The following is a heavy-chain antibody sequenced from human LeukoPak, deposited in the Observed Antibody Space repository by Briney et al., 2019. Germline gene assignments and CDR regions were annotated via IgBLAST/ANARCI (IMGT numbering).Heavy chain of an antibody. V-gene: IGHV3-33*01. J-gene: IGHJ4*02. CDR2: IWFDGSNK. D-gene: IGHD3-10*01. CDR1: GFTFSNYG. Sequence: PGGSLRLSCAASGFTFSNYGMHWVRQAPGKGLEWVAVIWFDGSNKYYADSVKGRFTISRDNSKNTLYLQMDSLRAEDTAVYYCARTQGRFYGSGSYKGLDYWGQGILVTVSS. CDR3: ARTQGRFYGSGSYKGLDY.